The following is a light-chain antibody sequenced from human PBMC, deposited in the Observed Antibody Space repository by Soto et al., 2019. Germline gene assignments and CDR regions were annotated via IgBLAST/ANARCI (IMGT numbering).Light chain of an antibody. CDR3: QKYNGRT. CDR1: QSVTTR. J-gene: IGKJ1*01. CDR2: GAS. Sequence: IVLTQSPGTRSWSPLERVTLCCRASQSVTTRLAWYQHKPGQAPRLLMSGASSRASGVPVRFSGSGSGTDFTLTISRLEPEDFAVYYCQKYNGRTFGQGTKVDIK. V-gene: IGKV3-20*01.